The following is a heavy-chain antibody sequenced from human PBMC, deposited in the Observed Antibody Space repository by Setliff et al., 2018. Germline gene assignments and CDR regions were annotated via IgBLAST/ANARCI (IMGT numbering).Heavy chain of an antibody. CDR3: ARFYGSSAFDY. D-gene: IGHD3-10*01. Sequence: SETLSLTCTVSGGSISSGSYYWSWIRQPPGKRLEWIGEIIHSGSTNYNPSLKSRVTISMDTSKNQFSLKVSSVTAADTAVYYCARFYGSSAFDYWGQGTLVTVSS. V-gene: IGHV4-39*07. CDR1: GGSISSGSYY. J-gene: IGHJ4*02. CDR2: IIHSGST.